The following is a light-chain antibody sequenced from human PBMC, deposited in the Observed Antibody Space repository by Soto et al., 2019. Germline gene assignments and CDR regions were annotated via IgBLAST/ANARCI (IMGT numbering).Light chain of an antibody. Sequence: EIVLTQSPGTLSLSPGERATLSCRASQSVSSSSLAWYQQKPGQAPRPVIYDASSRATGIPDRFSGSGSGTDFTLIISRLDPEDFAVYYCQQYGSSPITFVQGTRLEIK. J-gene: IGKJ5*01. CDR1: QSVSSSS. CDR2: DAS. V-gene: IGKV3-20*01. CDR3: QQYGSSPIT.